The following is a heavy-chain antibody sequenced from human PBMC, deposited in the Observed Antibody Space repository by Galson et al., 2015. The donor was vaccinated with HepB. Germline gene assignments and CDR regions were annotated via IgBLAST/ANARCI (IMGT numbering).Heavy chain of an antibody. Sequence: CTVSGGSISSSSYYRGWIRQPPGKGLEWIGSIYYSGSTYYNPSLKSRVTISVDTSKNQFSLKLSSVTAADTAVYYCARHPHSSGWYGLSNWFDPWGQGTLVTVSS. CDR3: ARHPHSSGWYGLSNWFDP. V-gene: IGHV4-39*01. CDR2: IYYSGST. CDR1: GGSISSSSYY. J-gene: IGHJ5*02. D-gene: IGHD6-19*01.